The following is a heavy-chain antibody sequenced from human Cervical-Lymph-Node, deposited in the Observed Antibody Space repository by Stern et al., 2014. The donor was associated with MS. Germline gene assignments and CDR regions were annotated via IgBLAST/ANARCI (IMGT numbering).Heavy chain of an antibody. Sequence: VQLVESGPGLVKPSQTLSLTCTVSGGSLSSGASFWTWIRQPPGKGLGWIGYIYYTGSAYYNPSLKSRVSISVDTSKNQFSLKLSSVTAADTAVYYCASSPTVTIFGVAAPHYGLNVWGQGTTVTVSS. D-gene: IGHD3-3*01. CDR2: IYYTGSA. CDR1: GGSLSSGASF. CDR3: ASSPTVTIFGVAAPHYGLNV. V-gene: IGHV4-30-4*01. J-gene: IGHJ6*02.